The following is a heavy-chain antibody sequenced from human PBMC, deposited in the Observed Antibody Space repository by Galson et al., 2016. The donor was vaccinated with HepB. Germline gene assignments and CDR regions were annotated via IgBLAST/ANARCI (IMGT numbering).Heavy chain of an antibody. D-gene: IGHD6-6*01. Sequence: SLRLSCAASGFTVTSYGITWVRQAPEKGLEWVSDNNTAGSTYYAESVQGRFTISIDSSKNTLYLQMNSLRADDTAIYYCAQYFTSSVFYWGQGTLVTVSS. J-gene: IGHJ4*02. CDR2: NNTAGST. CDR1: GFTVTSYG. V-gene: IGHV3-23*01. CDR3: AQYFTSSVFY.